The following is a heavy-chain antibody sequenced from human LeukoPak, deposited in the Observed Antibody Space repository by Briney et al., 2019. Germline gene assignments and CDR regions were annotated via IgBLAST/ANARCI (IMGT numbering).Heavy chain of an antibody. Sequence: GGSLRLSCAASGFTFSSYAMSWVRQAPGKGLEWVSTIPSSGGSTYYADSVKGRFTISRDNSKNTLHVQMNSLRAEDTAVYYCAKHMGSSSGYYFPDWGQGTLVTVSS. D-gene: IGHD3-22*01. V-gene: IGHV3-23*01. J-gene: IGHJ4*02. CDR1: GFTFSSYA. CDR2: IPSSGGST. CDR3: AKHMGSSSGYYFPD.